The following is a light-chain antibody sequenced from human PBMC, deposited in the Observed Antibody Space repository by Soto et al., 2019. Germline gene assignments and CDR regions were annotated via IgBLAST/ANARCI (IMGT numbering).Light chain of an antibody. CDR2: SND. Sequence: QSALTQPPSASGTPGQRVTIFCSGSSSNIGSSTVNWYQQVPGAAPKLLIESNDQRPSGVPDRFSGSKSGTSAYLAIGGLQSEDEADYYCAAWDASLSAHYAFGTGTKVTVL. CDR3: AAWDASLSAHYA. J-gene: IGLJ1*01. CDR1: SSNIGSST. V-gene: IGLV1-44*01.